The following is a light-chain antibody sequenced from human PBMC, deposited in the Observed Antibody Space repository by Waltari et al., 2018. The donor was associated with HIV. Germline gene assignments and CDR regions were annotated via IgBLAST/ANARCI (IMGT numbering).Light chain of an antibody. J-gene: IGLJ3*02. CDR1: RSNIGSNS. CDR3: AAWDASLSAWV. V-gene: IGLV1-47*01. CDR2: QHF. Sequence: QSVLPQPPSASGTPGQRVPISCSGRRSNIGSNSVYWYHQLPGTAPKLLISQHFQGPSGVPDRFSGSKSGTSASLAISGLRSEDEADYYCAAWDASLSAWVFGGGTRLTVL.